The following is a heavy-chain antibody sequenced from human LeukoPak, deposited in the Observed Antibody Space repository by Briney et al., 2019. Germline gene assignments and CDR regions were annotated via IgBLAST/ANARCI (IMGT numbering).Heavy chain of an antibody. Sequence: SETLSLTCTVSGGSISSGDYYWSWIRQPPGKGLEWIGYIYYSGSTYYNPSLKSRVTRSVDTSKNQFSLKLSSVTAADTAVYYCARGGLGIAAIDYWGQGTLVTVSS. CDR1: GGSISSGDYY. D-gene: IGHD6-13*01. CDR3: ARGGLGIAAIDY. J-gene: IGHJ4*02. V-gene: IGHV4-30-4*08. CDR2: IYYSGST.